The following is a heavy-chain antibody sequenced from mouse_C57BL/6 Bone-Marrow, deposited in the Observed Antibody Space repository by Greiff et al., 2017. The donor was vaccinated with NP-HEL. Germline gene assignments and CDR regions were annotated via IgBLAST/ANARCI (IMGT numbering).Heavy chain of an antibody. CDR3: ASRDYYGSIGY. J-gene: IGHJ4*01. CDR1: GYSFTGYF. V-gene: IGHV1-20*01. D-gene: IGHD1-1*01. Sequence: DVQLQQSGPELVKPGDSVKISCKASGYSFTGYFMNWVMQSHGKSLEWIGRINPYNGDTFYNQKFKGKATLTVDKSSSTAHMELRSLTSEDSAVYYCASRDYYGSIGYWGQGTSVTVSS. CDR2: INPYNGDT.